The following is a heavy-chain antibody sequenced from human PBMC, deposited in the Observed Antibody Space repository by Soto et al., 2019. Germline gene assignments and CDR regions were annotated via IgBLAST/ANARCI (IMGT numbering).Heavy chain of an antibody. Sequence: SETLSLTCTVSGGSISSSSYYWGWIRQPPGKGLEWIGSIYYSGSTYYNPSLKSRVTISVDTSKNQFSLKLSSVTAADTAVYYCARQRIAVAGKEGYFQHWGQGTLVTVSS. D-gene: IGHD6-19*01. CDR3: ARQRIAVAGKEGYFQH. V-gene: IGHV4-39*01. CDR1: GGSISSSSYY. CDR2: IYYSGST. J-gene: IGHJ1*01.